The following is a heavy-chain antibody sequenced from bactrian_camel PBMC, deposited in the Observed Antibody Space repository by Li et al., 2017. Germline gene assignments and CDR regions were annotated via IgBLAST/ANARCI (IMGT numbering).Heavy chain of an antibody. CDR3: AAAGPMMTYCQYSV. V-gene: IGHV3S53*01. Sequence: HVQLVESGGGSVQAGGSLRLSCAASGYTYSTNCMAWFRQAPGKEREAVAAISNDAGAAYSDSVQGRFTISKDSERNSLYLQMNSLKPEDSATYYCAAAGPMMTYCQYSVWGQGTQVTVS. D-gene: IGHD4*01. CDR1: GYTYSTNC. CDR2: ISNDAGA. J-gene: IGHJ4*01.